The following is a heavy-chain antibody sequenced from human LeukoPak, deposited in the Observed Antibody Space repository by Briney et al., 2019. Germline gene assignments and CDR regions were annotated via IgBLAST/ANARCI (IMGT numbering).Heavy chain of an antibody. CDR1: GFTFSSYA. J-gene: IGHJ4*02. D-gene: IGHD2-2*01. CDR3: AKAPAALIKGSLDY. Sequence: GASLRLSCEASGFTFSSYALSWVRQAPGKGLEWVSAISASGGSTYYADSVKGRFTISRDNSKNTLYLQMSSLRDEDTAVYYCAKAPAALIKGSLDYWGQGTLVTVSS. CDR2: ISASGGST. V-gene: IGHV3-23*01.